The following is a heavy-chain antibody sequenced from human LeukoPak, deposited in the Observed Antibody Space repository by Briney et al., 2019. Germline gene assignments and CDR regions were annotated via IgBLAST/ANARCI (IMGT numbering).Heavy chain of an antibody. J-gene: IGHJ4*02. CDR1: GYTFTGYY. CDR3: AREKGYDILTGYYMGLDY. Sequence: ASVKVSCKASGYTFTGYYMHWVRQAPGQGLEWMGWINPNSGGTNYAQKFQGRVTMTRDTSISTAYMELSRLRSDDTAVYYCAREKGYDILTGYYMGLDYWGQGALVTVSS. D-gene: IGHD3-9*01. V-gene: IGHV1-2*02. CDR2: INPNSGGT.